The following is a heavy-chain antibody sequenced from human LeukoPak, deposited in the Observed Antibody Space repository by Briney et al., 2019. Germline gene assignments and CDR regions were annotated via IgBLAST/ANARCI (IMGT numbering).Heavy chain of an antibody. D-gene: IGHD6-13*01. V-gene: IGHV4-4*07. CDR3: ATGSGSSWFDY. Sequence: SETLSLTCIVSGGSISSYYWSWLRQPAGKGLEWIGLAHSSGSTNHNPSLTSRVTMSVDTSKNQFSLKLSSVTAADTAVYYCATGSGSSWFDYWGQGTLVTVSS. CDR1: GGSISSYY. J-gene: IGHJ4*02. CDR2: AHSSGST.